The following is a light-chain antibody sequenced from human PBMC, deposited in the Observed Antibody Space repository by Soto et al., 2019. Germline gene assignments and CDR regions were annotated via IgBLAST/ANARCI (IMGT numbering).Light chain of an antibody. J-gene: IGKJ4*01. CDR3: QQRSNWPGLT. Sequence: EKVMTQSPATLSVSPGERAILSCRASQSVSSNLAWYQQKPGQAPRLLIYDASNRATGIPARFSGSGSGTDFTLTISSLEPEDFAVYYCQQRSNWPGLTFGGGTKVEIK. CDR1: QSVSSN. CDR2: DAS. V-gene: IGKV3-11*01.